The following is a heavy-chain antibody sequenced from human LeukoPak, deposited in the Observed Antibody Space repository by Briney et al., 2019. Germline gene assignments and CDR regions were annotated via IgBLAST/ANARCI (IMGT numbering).Heavy chain of an antibody. V-gene: IGHV1-8*03. D-gene: IGHD6-13*01. CDR2: MNPNSGNT. J-gene: IGHJ5*02. CDR1: GYTFTSHD. CDR3: AREQIRGYSSSWANWFDP. Sequence: ASVKVSCKASGYTFTSHDINWVRQATGQGLEWMGWMNPNSGNTGYAQKFQGRVTFTRNTSISTAYMELSSLRSEDTAVYYCAREQIRGYSSSWANWFDPWGQGTLVTVSS.